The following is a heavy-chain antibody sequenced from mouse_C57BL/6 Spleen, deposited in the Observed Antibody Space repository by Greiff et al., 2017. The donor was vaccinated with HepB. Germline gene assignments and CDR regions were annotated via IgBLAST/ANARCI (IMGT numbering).Heavy chain of an antibody. Sequence: EVQLQQSGAELVRPGASVKLSCTASGFNIKDYYMHWVKQRPEQGLEWIGRIDPEDGDTEYAPKFQGKATMTADTSSNTAYLQLSSLTSEDTAVYYCTTGLYYYGSSPWFAYWGQGTLVTVSA. CDR2: IDPEDGDT. CDR3: TTGLYYYGSSPWFAY. CDR1: GFNIKDYY. V-gene: IGHV14-1*01. D-gene: IGHD1-1*01. J-gene: IGHJ3*01.